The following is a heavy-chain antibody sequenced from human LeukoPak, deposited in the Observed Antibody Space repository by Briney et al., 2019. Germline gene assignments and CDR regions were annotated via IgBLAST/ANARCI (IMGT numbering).Heavy chain of an antibody. J-gene: IGHJ4*02. D-gene: IGHD1-26*01. Sequence: GESLKISCKGSGYNFNSYWIGWVRQMPGKGLGWMGIIYPGDSDTSYSPSFQGQVTISANKSISTAYLQWSTLKASDTAMYFCARRIGSSRSLDFWGRGTLVTVSS. CDR1: GYNFNSYW. CDR3: ARRIGSSRSLDF. V-gene: IGHV5-51*01. CDR2: IYPGDSDT.